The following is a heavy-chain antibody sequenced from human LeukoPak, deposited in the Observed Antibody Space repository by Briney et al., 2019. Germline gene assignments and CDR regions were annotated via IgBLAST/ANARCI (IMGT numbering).Heavy chain of an antibody. Sequence: SETLSLTCTVSGGSISSYYWSWIRQPPGKGLEWIGYIYYSGSTNYNPSLKSRVTISVDTSKNQFSLKLSSVTAADTAVYYCARVMDYYGSGSLSNWFDPWGQGTLVTVSS. D-gene: IGHD3-10*01. CDR3: ARVMDYYGSGSLSNWFDP. J-gene: IGHJ5*02. V-gene: IGHV4-59*01. CDR1: GGSISSYY. CDR2: IYYSGST.